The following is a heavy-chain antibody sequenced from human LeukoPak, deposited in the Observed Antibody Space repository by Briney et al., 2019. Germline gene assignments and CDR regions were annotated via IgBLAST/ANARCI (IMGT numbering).Heavy chain of an antibody. CDR2: INPNSGGT. Sequence: GASVKVSCKASGYTFTGYYMHWVRQAPGQGLEWMGWINPNSGGTNYAQKFQGRVTMTRDTSISTAYMELSRLRSDDTAVYYCARVAEKWELFRFYHYMDVWGKGTTVTVSS. D-gene: IGHD1-26*01. V-gene: IGHV1-2*02. CDR3: ARVAEKWELFRFYHYMDV. J-gene: IGHJ6*03. CDR1: GYTFTGYY.